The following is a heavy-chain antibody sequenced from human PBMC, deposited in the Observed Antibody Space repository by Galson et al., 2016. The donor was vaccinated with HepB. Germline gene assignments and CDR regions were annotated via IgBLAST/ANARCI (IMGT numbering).Heavy chain of an antibody. CDR1: GDSINYYS. V-gene: IGHV4-59*01. CDR2: ISYSGST. CDR3: ARMGYGDHLDC. D-gene: IGHD2-8*01. Sequence: SETLSLTCTVSGDSINYYSWSWIRQPPGKGLEWIGFISYSGSTNYNPSLKSRVTMSVDMSKNQFSLKLSSVTAADTAVYYCARMGYGDHLDCWGQGTLVTVSS. J-gene: IGHJ4*02.